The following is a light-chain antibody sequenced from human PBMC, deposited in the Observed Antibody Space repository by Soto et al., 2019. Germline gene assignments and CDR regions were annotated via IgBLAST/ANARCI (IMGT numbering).Light chain of an antibody. CDR1: QSVSSN. Sequence: EIVMTQSPATLSVSPGERATLSCRASQSVSSNLAWYQQKPGQAPRLLIYGASTRATGIPARFSGRGSGTAFTLTISSLQSEDFAIYFCQQYNNWPPDRTFGQGTKVEIK. J-gene: IGKJ1*01. CDR2: GAS. V-gene: IGKV3-15*01. CDR3: QQYNNWPPDRT.